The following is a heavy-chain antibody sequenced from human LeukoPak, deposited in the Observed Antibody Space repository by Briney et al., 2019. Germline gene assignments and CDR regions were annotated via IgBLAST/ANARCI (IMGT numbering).Heavy chain of an antibody. J-gene: IGHJ4*02. D-gene: IGHD3-22*01. CDR1: GFTFSSYS. V-gene: IGHV3-21*01. CDR3: ARDRNYYDSSGYLTPVGDFDY. CDR2: ISSSSSYI. Sequence: PGGSLRLSCSASGFTFSSYSMNWVRQAPGKGLEWVSSISSSSSYIYYADSVKGRFTISRDNAKNSLYLQMNSLRAEDTAVYYCARDRNYYDSSGYLTPVGDFDYWGQGTLVTVSS.